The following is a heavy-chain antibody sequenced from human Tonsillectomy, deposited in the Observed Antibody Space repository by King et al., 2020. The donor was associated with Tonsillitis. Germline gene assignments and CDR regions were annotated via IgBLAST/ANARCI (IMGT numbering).Heavy chain of an antibody. CDR1: GFTISNYD. CDR2: VYGAGSTK. V-gene: IGHV3-23*03. J-gene: IGHJ5*02. D-gene: IGHD3-10*01. Sequence: VQLVESGGGLVQPGGSLRLSCAASGFTISNYDMSWVRQAPGKGLKWVSVVYGAGSTKYYADSVKGRFTISRDNSKNTLYLQMNSLRAEDTAVYYCARSLDGSGSYTNGRPWGQGTLVTVSS. CDR3: ARSLDGSGSYTNGRP.